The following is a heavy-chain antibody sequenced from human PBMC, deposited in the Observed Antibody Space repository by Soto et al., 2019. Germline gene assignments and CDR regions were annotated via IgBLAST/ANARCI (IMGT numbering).Heavy chain of an antibody. CDR1: VDSITTYY. Sequence: SATLSLTCTVSVDSITTYYWSWIRQPAGKGLEWIGYIYYSGSTNYNPSLKSRVTISVDTSKNQFSLKLSSVTAADTAVYYCARVGGDGDEVYYYYYGMDVWGQGTTVTVSS. J-gene: IGHJ6*02. CDR3: ARVGGDGDEVYYYYYGMDV. D-gene: IGHD3-16*01. V-gene: IGHV4-59*01. CDR2: IYYSGST.